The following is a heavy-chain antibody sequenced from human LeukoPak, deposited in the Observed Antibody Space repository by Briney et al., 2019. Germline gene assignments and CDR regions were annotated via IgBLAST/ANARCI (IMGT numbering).Heavy chain of an antibody. J-gene: IGHJ4*02. CDR2: IKSKTDGGTT. D-gene: IGHD3-22*01. Sequence: GGSLRLSCAASGFTFSNAWMSWVRQAPGKGLEWVGRIKSKTDGGTTDYAAPVKGRFTISRDDSKNTLYLQMNSLKTEDTAVYYCTTGLLYYDSSGYFDYWGQGTLVTVPS. V-gene: IGHV3-15*01. CDR1: GFTFSNAW. CDR3: TTGLLYYDSSGYFDY.